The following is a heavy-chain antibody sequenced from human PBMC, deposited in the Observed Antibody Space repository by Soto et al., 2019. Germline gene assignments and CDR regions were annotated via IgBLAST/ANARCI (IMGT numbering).Heavy chain of an antibody. CDR1: GYSFSTSG. V-gene: IGHV1-18*01. CDR2: ISSYNVNT. J-gene: IGHJ4*02. Sequence: QVQLVQSGAEVKKPGASVKVSCKAAGYSFSTSGISWVRQAPGQGLEWVGLISSYNVNTNYAQKVQGRVTMTTDTSTSTAYMELRSLTSDDTAVYYCAREICTGGSCYRTFDYWGQGTLVTVSS. CDR3: AREICTGGSCYRTFDY. D-gene: IGHD2-15*01.